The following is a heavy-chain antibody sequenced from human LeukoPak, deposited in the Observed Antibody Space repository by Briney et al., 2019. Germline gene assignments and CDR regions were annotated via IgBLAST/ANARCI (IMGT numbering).Heavy chain of an antibody. V-gene: IGHV3-7*01. CDR1: GFTFSSYW. Sequence: SGGSLRLSCAASGFTFSSYWMNWVRQAPGKGLEWVANIKQDGSERNYVDSVKGRFTISRDNAKNSLYLQMNSLRAEDTAVYYCMVTTRGGPFDYWGQGTLVTVSS. D-gene: IGHD4-17*01. J-gene: IGHJ4*02. CDR3: MVTTRGGPFDY. CDR2: IKQDGSER.